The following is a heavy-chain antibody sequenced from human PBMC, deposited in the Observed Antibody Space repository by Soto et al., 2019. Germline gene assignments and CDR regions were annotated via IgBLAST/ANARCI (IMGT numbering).Heavy chain of an antibody. CDR3: ARVGRYYDFWSGYYGYYYYGMDV. Sequence: ASVKVSCKASGYTFTSYDINWVRQATGQGLEWMRWMNPNSGNTGCAQKFQGRVTMTRNTSISTAYMELSSLRSEDTAVYYCARVGRYYDFWSGYYGYYYYGMDVWGQGTTVTVSS. V-gene: IGHV1-8*01. J-gene: IGHJ6*02. CDR2: MNPNSGNT. D-gene: IGHD3-3*01. CDR1: GYTFTSYD.